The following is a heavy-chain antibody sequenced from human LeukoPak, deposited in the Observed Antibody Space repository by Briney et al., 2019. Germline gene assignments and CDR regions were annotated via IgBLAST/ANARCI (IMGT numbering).Heavy chain of an antibody. J-gene: IGHJ4*02. V-gene: IGHV3-23*01. CDR1: GFTSRNSV. CDR2: SDTDGDT. CDR3: ARLGVGASYYFDY. D-gene: IGHD3-16*01. Sequence: GGSLRLSCAASGFTSRNSVMSWVRQPPGKGLEWVSSSDTDGDTQYADSVKGRFTMSRDNSKNTLYLRMNSLRAEDTAVYYCARLGVGASYYFDYWGQGTLVTVSS.